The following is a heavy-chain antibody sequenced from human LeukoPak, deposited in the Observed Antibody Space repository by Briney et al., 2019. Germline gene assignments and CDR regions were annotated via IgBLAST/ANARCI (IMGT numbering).Heavy chain of an antibody. V-gene: IGHV3-23*01. CDR2: ISGSGHTT. CDR3: AKDRAGNSWNFDY. J-gene: IGHJ4*02. CDR1: GFTFTSSA. Sequence: GGSLRLSCAASGFTFTSSAMSWVRQAPGKGLEWVSSISGSGHTTYYADSVKGRFTISRDNSKNTLYLQMNSLRTEDMAVYYCAKDRAGNSWNFDYWGQGILVAVSS. D-gene: IGHD6-13*01.